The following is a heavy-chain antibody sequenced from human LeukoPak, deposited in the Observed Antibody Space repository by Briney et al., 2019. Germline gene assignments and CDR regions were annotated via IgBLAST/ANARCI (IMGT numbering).Heavy chain of an antibody. D-gene: IGHD3-10*01. V-gene: IGHV1-2*04. CDR2: INPNSGGT. Sequence: ASVKVSCKASGYTFTGYYMHWVRQAPGQGLEWMGWINPNSGGTNYAQKFQGWVTMTRDTSISTAYMELSRLRSDDTAAYYCARGYYGSGSYSPVDAFDIWGQGTMVTVSS. CDR3: ARGYYGSGSYSPVDAFDI. CDR1: GYTFTGYY. J-gene: IGHJ3*02.